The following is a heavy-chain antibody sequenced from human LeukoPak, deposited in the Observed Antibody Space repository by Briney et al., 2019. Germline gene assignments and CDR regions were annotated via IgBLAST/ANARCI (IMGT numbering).Heavy chain of an antibody. J-gene: IGHJ4*02. V-gene: IGHV3-7*03. CDR1: GFTFSNYA. CDR3: ARDGFGTGSN. Sequence: PGGSLRLSCAASGFTFSNYAMSWIRQAPGKGLEWVANIKQDGSEKNYVDSVKGRFIISRDNAKNSLYLQMNTLRADDTAVYYCARDGFGTGSNWGQGTLVTVSS. CDR2: IKQDGSEK. D-gene: IGHD3-16*01.